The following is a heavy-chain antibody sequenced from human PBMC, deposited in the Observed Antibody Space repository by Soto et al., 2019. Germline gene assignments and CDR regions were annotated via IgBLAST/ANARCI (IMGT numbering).Heavy chain of an antibody. CDR3: TRDPMDGSAYDYVWGSYRRYDY. Sequence: PGGSLRLSCTASGFTFGDYAMSWFRQAPGKGLEWVGFIRSKAYGGTTEYAASVKGRFTISRDDSKSIAYLQMNSLRTEDTAVYYCTRDPMDGSAYDYVWGSYRRYDYWGQGTLVTVSS. V-gene: IGHV3-49*03. CDR2: IRSKAYGGTT. J-gene: IGHJ4*02. CDR1: GFTFGDYA. D-gene: IGHD3-16*02.